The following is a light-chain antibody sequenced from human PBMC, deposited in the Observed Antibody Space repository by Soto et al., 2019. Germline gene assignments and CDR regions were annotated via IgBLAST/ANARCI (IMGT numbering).Light chain of an antibody. Sequence: QSALTQPASVSGSPGQSITISCTGTRSDVGRSNYVSWYQQHPGTAPKLMIYDVSNRPSGVSNRFSGSKSGNTASLTISGLQAEDEADYYCSSYTSTSTLFGGGTKVTVL. CDR2: DVS. J-gene: IGLJ2*01. CDR1: RSDVGRSNY. CDR3: SSYTSTSTL. V-gene: IGLV2-14*01.